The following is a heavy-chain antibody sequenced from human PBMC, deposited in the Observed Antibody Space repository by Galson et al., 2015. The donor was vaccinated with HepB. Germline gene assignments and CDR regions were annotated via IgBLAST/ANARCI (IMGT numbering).Heavy chain of an antibody. CDR2: INAGNGNT. V-gene: IGHV1-3*01. Sequence: SVKVSCKASGYTFTSYAMHWVRQAPGQRLEWMGCINAGNGNTKYSQKFQGRVTITRDTSASTAYMELSSLRSEDTAVYYCASYKSGGSSSWFLGFDYWGQGTLVTVSS. CDR1: GYTFTSYA. CDR3: ASYKSGGSSSWFLGFDY. D-gene: IGHD6-13*01. J-gene: IGHJ4*02.